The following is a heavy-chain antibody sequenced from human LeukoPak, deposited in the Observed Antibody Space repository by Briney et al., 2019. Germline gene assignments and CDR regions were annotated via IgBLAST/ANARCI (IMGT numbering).Heavy chain of an antibody. Sequence: GGSLRLSCAASGFTFSSYSMNWVRQAPGKGLEWVSSISSSSSYVYYADSVKGRFTISRDNAKNSLYLQMNSLRAEDTAVYYCARDRQWFDPRIDYWGQGTLVTVSS. CDR3: ARDRQWFDPRIDY. D-gene: IGHD3-10*01. J-gene: IGHJ4*02. CDR1: GFTFSSYS. CDR2: ISSSSSYV. V-gene: IGHV3-21*01.